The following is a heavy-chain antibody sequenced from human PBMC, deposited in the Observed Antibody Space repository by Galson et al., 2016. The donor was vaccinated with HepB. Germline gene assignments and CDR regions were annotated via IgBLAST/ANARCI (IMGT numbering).Heavy chain of an antibody. CDR1: SGSISSGGYY. D-gene: IGHD3-9*01. V-gene: IGHV4-31*03. J-gene: IGHJ4*02. Sequence: TLSLTCTVSSGSISSGGYYWSWIRQHPGKGLEWIGYIYFSGTNSYHPSPKSRVTISLDTSKNRFSLKLTSVTAADTAVYFCASNLIGPYYFDYWGQGTLVTVSS. CDR3: ASNLIGPYYFDY. CDR2: IYFSGTN.